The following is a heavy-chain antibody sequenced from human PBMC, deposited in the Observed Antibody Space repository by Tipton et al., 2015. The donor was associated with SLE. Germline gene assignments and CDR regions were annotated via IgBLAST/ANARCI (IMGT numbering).Heavy chain of an antibody. CDR2: INHSGST. J-gene: IGHJ4*02. CDR1: GGSFCGYY. Sequence: TLSLTCAVYGGSFCGYYWSWIRQPPGKGLEWIGEINHSGSTNYNPSLKSRVTISVDTSKNQFSLKLTSVTAADTAVYYCARGKYFDYWGQGTLVTVSS. CDR3: ARGKYFDY. V-gene: IGHV4-34*01.